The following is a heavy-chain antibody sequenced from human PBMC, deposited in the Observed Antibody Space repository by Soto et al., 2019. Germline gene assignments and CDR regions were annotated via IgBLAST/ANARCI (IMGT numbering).Heavy chain of an antibody. CDR3: ARDPPAARHYYYGMDX. D-gene: IGHD6-6*01. CDR2: TYYRSKWYN. CDR1: WDSVSSNSSA. Sequence: SLTCAISWDSVSSNSSAWKWIRQSPSRGLEWMGMTYYRSKWYNDYAVSVKSRITINPDTSKNQVSLQLNSVTPDYTAVYYFARDPPAARHYYYGMDXWGQGTTVTVS. J-gene: IGHJ6*02. V-gene: IGHV6-1*01.